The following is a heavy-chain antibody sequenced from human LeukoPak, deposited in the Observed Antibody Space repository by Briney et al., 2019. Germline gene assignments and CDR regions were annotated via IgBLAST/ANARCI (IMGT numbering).Heavy chain of an antibody. CDR3: ARDKRGAYCGGDCYLELASYYYYGLDV. D-gene: IGHD2-21*02. J-gene: IGHJ6*02. CDR1: GGTFDNYA. CDR2: IIPIFGTT. Sequence: ASVNVSCKASGGTFDNYAISWVRQAPGHGLEWMGGIIPIFGTTNYAQHFEGRVPITAGESTSTAYMDLSSLRSEDTAVYYCARDKRGAYCGGDCYLELASYYYYGLDVWGQGTTVTVSS. V-gene: IGHV1-69*01.